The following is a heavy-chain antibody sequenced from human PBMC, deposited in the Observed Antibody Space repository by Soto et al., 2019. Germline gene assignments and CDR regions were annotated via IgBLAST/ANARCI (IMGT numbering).Heavy chain of an antibody. J-gene: IGHJ6*02. CDR1: GGSISSYY. V-gene: IGHV4-59*01. Sequence: QVQLQESGPGLVKPSETLSLTCTVSGGSISSYYWSWIRQPPGKGLEWIGYIYYSGSTNYNPSLKSRVTISVDTSKNQFSLKLSSVTAADTAVYYCARGYSSGWSQGMDVWGQGTTVTVSS. CDR2: IYYSGST. CDR3: ARGYSSGWSQGMDV. D-gene: IGHD6-19*01.